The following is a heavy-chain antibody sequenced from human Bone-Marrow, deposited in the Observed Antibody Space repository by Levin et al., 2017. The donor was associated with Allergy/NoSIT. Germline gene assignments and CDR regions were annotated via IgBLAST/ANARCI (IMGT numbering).Heavy chain of an antibody. Sequence: GGSLRLSCATSGVDFRSDWLHWVRQAPGKGLEWLSLIKNDGISSSYADSVRGRFTISRDSAKNTLYLQLHSLRTDDTAVYHCGRDRGYAMDVWGQGTTVTVSS. CDR1: GVDFRSDW. J-gene: IGHJ6*02. CDR3: GRDRGYAMDV. V-gene: IGHV3-74*01. CDR2: IKNDGISS.